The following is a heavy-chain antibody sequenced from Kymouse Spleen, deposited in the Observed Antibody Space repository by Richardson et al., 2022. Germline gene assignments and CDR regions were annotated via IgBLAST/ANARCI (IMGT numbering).Heavy chain of an antibody. CDR1: GFTFSSYG. CDR3: AKGHDYSNLNWFDP. Sequence: QVQLVESGGGVVQPGRSLRLSCAASGFTFSSYGMHWVRQAPGKGLEWVAVISYDGSNKYYADSVKGRFTISRDNSKNTLYLQMNSLRAEDTAVYYCAKGHDYSNLNWFDPWGQGTLVTVSS. D-gene: IGHD4-11,IGHD4-11*01. V-gene: IGHV3-30*18. J-gene: IGHJ5*02. CDR2: ISYDGSNK.